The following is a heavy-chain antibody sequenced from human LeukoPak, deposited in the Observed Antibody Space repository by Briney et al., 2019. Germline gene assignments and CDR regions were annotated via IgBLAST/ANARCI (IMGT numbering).Heavy chain of an antibody. CDR3: ARDVGFNNGWPA. V-gene: IGHV3-48*03. Sequence: GGSLRLSCVASGFSFKTYEMNWVRQAPGKGLEWISYISVGGSDEDYADSVKGRFSISRDNAKNSVFLQMNSLRDEDTAVYYCARDVGFNNGWPAWGQGTLVTVSS. D-gene: IGHD6-19*01. CDR1: GFSFKTYE. CDR2: ISVGGSDE. J-gene: IGHJ5*02.